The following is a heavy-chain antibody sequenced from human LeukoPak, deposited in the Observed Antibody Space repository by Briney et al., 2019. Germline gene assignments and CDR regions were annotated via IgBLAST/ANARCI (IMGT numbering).Heavy chain of an antibody. CDR1: GGSMNNHY. V-gene: IGHV4-59*11. CDR2: IYSTGTT. D-gene: IGHD2-2*01. Sequence: SETLSLTCTVSGGSMNNHYWTWIRQPPGKGLELIGHIYSTGTTAYTPSLRSRVTMSIDMSRNQFSLNVFSVTAADSAVYYCARFNSGCSEATCYVHYWGQGTLVTVSS. J-gene: IGHJ4*02. CDR3: ARFNSGCSEATCYVHY.